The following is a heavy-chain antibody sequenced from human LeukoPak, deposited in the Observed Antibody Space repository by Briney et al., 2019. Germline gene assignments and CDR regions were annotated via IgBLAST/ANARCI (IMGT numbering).Heavy chain of an antibody. Sequence: PGGSLRLSCAASGFTFSSYGMHWVRQAPGKGLEWVAFIRYDGSNKYYADSVKGRFTISRDNSKNTLYLQMNSLRAEDTAVYYCAILTPRYFDWLSTDYFDYWGQGTLVTVSS. CDR1: GFTFSSYG. J-gene: IGHJ4*02. D-gene: IGHD3-9*01. CDR2: IRYDGSNK. CDR3: AILTPRYFDWLSTDYFDY. V-gene: IGHV3-30*02.